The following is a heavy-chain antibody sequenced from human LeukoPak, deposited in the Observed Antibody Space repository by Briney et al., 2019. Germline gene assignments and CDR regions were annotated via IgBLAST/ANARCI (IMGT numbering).Heavy chain of an antibody. Sequence: GASVKVSCKASGYTFTSYGISWVRQAPGQGLEWMGWISAYNGNTNYAQKLQGRVTMTTDTSTSTAYMELRSLRSDDTAVYYCARDDNVWGSYRFRDHRLQMDYWGQGTLVTVSS. D-gene: IGHD3-16*02. J-gene: IGHJ4*02. CDR3: ARDDNVWGSYRFRDHRLQMDY. CDR1: GYTFTSYG. V-gene: IGHV1-18*01. CDR2: ISAYNGNT.